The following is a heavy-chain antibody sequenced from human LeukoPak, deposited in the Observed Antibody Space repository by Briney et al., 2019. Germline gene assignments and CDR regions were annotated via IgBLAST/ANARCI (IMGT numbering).Heavy chain of an antibody. CDR2: IIPILGIA. V-gene: IGHV1-69*04. D-gene: IGHD3-22*01. CDR1: GGTFSSYA. CDR3: ATQGGYRPYYYDK. J-gene: IGHJ4*02. Sequence: SVKVSCKASGGTFSSYAISWVRQAPGQGLEWMGRIIPILGIANYAQKFQGRVTITADKSTSTAYMELSSLRSEDTAVYYCATQGGYRPYYYDKWGQGTLVTVSS.